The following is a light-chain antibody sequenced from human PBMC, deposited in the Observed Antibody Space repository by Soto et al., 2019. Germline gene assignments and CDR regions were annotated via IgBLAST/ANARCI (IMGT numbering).Light chain of an antibody. J-gene: IGLJ2*01. CDR3: SLYTSGSTVV. V-gene: IGLV2-14*01. Sequence: QSALTQPASVSGSPGQSITISCTGSNSDIGGYNSVSWYQQHPGKAPKLLIFGVTNRPSGVSDRFSGSKSGNTASLTISALQAEDEADYYCSLYTSGSTVVFGGGTKLTVL. CDR1: NSDIGGYNS. CDR2: GVT.